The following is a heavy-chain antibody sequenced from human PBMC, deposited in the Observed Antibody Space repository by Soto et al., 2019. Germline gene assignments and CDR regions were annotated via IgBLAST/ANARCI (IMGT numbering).Heavy chain of an antibody. D-gene: IGHD1-7*01. J-gene: IGHJ3*02. Sequence: QVQLVESGGGVVQPGMSLRLSCAASGFTFSSYAMHWVRQAPGKGLEWVAVIWNDGTNKYYADSVKGRFTISRDNSKTTLYLQMISLRAEDTAVYYCARDNWNYVSAFDIWGQGTMVTVSS. CDR2: IWNDGTNK. V-gene: IGHV3-33*01. CDR3: ARDNWNYVSAFDI. CDR1: GFTFSSYA.